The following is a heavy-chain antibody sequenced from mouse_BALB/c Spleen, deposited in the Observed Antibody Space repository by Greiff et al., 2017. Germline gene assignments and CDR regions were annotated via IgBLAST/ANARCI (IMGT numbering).Heavy chain of an antibody. CDR1: GFTFNTYA. V-gene: IGHV10-1*02. CDR3: VRATDAY. D-gene: IGHD1-1*01. Sequence: EVNVVESGGGLVQPKGSLKLSCAASGFTFNTYAMNWVRQAPGKGLEWVARIRSKSNNYATYYADSVKDRFTISRDDSQSMLYLQMNNLKTEDTAMYYCVRATDAYWGQGTLVTVSA. J-gene: IGHJ3*01. CDR2: IRSKSNNYAT.